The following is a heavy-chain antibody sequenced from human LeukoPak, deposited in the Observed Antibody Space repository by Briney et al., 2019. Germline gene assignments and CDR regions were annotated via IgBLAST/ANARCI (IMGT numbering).Heavy chain of an antibody. D-gene: IGHD3-9*01. J-gene: IGHJ4*02. CDR2: VTASGTLK. Sequence: GGSLSLSCAASGFTFSGYSMNWVRQAPGKGLEWVSSVTASGTLKYYADSVAGRFTISRDSAQNSVSLQMNSLKAEDTAVYYCARGTGNSFDRWGQGILVTVSS. V-gene: IGHV3-21*01. CDR3: ARGTGNSFDR. CDR1: GFTFSGYS.